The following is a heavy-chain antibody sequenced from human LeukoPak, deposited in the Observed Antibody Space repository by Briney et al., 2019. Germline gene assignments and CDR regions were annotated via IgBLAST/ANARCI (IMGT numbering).Heavy chain of an antibody. CDR2: ISGSGGST. J-gene: IGHJ4*02. CDR1: GFTFSSYA. CDR3: AKEATMVIITPEYFDY. D-gene: IGHD3-22*01. Sequence: PGGSLRLSCAASGFTFSSYAMSWVRQAPGKGLEWVSAISGSGGSTYYADSVKGRFTISRDNSKNTLYLQMNSLRAEDTAVYYCAKEATMVIITPEYFDYWGQGTLVTVSS. V-gene: IGHV3-23*01.